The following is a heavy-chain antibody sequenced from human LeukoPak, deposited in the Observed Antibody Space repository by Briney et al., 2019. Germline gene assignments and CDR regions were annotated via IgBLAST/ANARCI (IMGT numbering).Heavy chain of an antibody. D-gene: IGHD3-22*01. V-gene: IGHV3-66*01. CDR3: ARDHQYYDSSGYYRIFDY. Sequence: GGSLRLSCAASGFTVSSNYMSWVSQAPGKGLEWVSVIYSGGSTYYADSVKGRFTISRDNSRNTLYLHMNSLRAEDTAVYYCARDHQYYDSSGYYRIFDYWGQGTLVTVSS. J-gene: IGHJ4*02. CDR2: IYSGGST. CDR1: GFTVSSNY.